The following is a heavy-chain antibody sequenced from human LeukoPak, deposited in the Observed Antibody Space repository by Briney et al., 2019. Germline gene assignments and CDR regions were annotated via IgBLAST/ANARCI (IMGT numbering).Heavy chain of an antibody. CDR2: VNHREVT. CDR1: GGSFDGYY. V-gene: IGHV4-34*01. D-gene: IGHD5-18*01. J-gene: IGHJ4*02. CDR3: ARGGLEPQLWLRLFYFEY. Sequence: SETLSLTCAVYGGSFDGYYWSWFRQAPGGGLEWIGEVNHREVTHYNPSLKSRVTILADASKDQFSLKLTSVTAADTAVYYCARGGLEPQLWLRLFYFEYWGQGVLVTVSS.